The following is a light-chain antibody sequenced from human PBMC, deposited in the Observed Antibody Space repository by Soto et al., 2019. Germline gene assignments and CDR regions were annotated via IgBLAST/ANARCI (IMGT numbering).Light chain of an antibody. Sequence: QSALTQPASVSGSPGQSITISCTGTSNDVGGFNYVSWYQQYPGKVPKVMIYDVSHRPSGVSNRFSGSKSGNTASLTISGLQAEDEADYFCSSYTSSSTRVFGTGTKLTV. CDR3: SSYTSSSTRV. V-gene: IGLV2-14*01. J-gene: IGLJ1*01. CDR1: SNDVGGFNY. CDR2: DVS.